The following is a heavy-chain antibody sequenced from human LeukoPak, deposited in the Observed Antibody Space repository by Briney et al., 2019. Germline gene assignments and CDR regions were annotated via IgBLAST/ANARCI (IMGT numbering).Heavy chain of an antibody. J-gene: IGHJ3*02. V-gene: IGHV1-2*02. CDR3: AALIQLWCPAAFDI. D-gene: IGHD5-18*01. CDR1: GYTFTGYY. CDR2: INPNSGGT. Sequence: ASVKVSCKASGYTFTGYYMHWVRQAPGQGLEWMGWINPNSGGTNYAQKFQGRVTITADKSTSTAYMELSSLRSEDTAVYYCAALIQLWCPAAFDIWGQGTMVTVSS.